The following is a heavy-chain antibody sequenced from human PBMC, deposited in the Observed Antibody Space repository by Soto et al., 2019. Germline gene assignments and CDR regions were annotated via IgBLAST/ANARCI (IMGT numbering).Heavy chain of an antibody. V-gene: IGHV1-69*13. CDR3: ARDRDYDWCDY. J-gene: IGHJ4*02. Sequence: ASVKVSCKASGGTFSSYAISWVRQAPGQGLEWMGGIIPIFGTANYAQKFQGRVTITADESTSTAYMELNSLRAEDTAVYYCARDRDYDWCDYWGQGTLVTVSS. CDR1: GGTFSSYA. D-gene: IGHD3-22*01. CDR2: IIPIFGTA.